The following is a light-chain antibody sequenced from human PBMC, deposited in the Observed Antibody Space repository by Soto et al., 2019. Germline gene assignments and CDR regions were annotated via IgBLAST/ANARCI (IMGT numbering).Light chain of an antibody. J-gene: IGKJ5*01. CDR1: QSVSSY. CDR2: DAS. V-gene: IGKV3-11*01. Sequence: EIVLTQSPATLSLSPGERATLSCRASQSVSSYLAWYQQKPGQAPRLLIYDASNRATGIPARFSGSGSGTDFTLTISSLEPEDFATYFCQHSDNLPITFGQGTRLDIK. CDR3: QHSDNLPIT.